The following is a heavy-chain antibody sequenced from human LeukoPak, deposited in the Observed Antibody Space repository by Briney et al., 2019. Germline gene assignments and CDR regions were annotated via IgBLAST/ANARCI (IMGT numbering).Heavy chain of an antibody. Sequence: GGSLRLSCAASGFTFSRHWMHWVRQAPGKGLVWVSRIDSGGSDTRYADFVGGRFTISRDNAKNSLYLQMNSLRAEDTAVYYCARENIMVRGVISDYWGQGTLVTVSS. CDR3: ARENIMVRGVISDY. D-gene: IGHD3-10*01. CDR2: IDSGGSDT. J-gene: IGHJ4*02. V-gene: IGHV3-74*01. CDR1: GFTFSRHW.